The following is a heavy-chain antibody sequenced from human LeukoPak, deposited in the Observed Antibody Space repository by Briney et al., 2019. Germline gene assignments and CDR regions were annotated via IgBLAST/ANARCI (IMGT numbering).Heavy chain of an antibody. J-gene: IGHJ4*02. D-gene: IGHD2-15*01. V-gene: IGHV4-30-2*01. CDR3: ARVKGSGFDY. CDR1: GGSISSGGYS. Sequence: SETLSLTCAVSGGSISSGGYSWSWIRQPPGKGLEWIGYIYHSGSTYYNPSLKSRVTISVDRSKNQFSLGLSSGTAADTAVYYCARVKGSGFDYWGQGTLVTVSS. CDR2: IYHSGST.